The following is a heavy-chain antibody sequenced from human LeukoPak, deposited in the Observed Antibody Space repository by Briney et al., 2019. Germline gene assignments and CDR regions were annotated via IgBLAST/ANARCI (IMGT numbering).Heavy chain of an antibody. Sequence: GGFLRLSCAASGFTSSSYAIHWVRQAPGKRLERVAVISYDGSNKSYADSVKGRFTISRDNSKNTLYLQMNSLRAEDTAVYYCARDRVAVAGTKYYYYGMDVWGQGTTVTVSS. V-gene: IGHV3-30-3*01. D-gene: IGHD6-19*01. J-gene: IGHJ6*02. CDR2: ISYDGSNK. CDR3: ARDRVAVAGTKYYYYGMDV. CDR1: GFTSSSYA.